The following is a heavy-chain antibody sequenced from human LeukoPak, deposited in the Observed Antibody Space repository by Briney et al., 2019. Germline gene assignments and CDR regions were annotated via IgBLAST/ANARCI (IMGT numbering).Heavy chain of an antibody. CDR1: GFRFSTYW. V-gene: IGHV3-7*04. CDR2: IKEDGSEK. Sequence: GGSLRLSCVASGFRFSTYWMSWVRQAPVKGLEWVANIKEDGSEKYYVDSVKGRFTISRDNAKNSLYLQMNSLRAEDTAVYYCARDRYDILTGYCPLDYWGQGTLVTVSS. CDR3: ARDRYDILTGYCPLDY. D-gene: IGHD3-9*01. J-gene: IGHJ4*02.